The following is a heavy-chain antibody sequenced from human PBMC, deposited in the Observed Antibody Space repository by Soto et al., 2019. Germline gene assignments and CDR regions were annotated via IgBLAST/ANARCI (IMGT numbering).Heavy chain of an antibody. CDR3: VRRGGAVAGTSRFDS. Sequence: ETLSLTCTVSGGSISSGSYFWGCIRQPPGKGLEWIGTVYYSGSTYYNPSLRSRVTISVDTSKNQFSLKLNTVTAADTAVYYCVRRGGAVAGTSRFDSWGRGMLVTVSS. D-gene: IGHD6-19*01. J-gene: IGHJ4*02. CDR2: VYYSGST. CDR1: GGSISSGSYF. V-gene: IGHV4-39*01.